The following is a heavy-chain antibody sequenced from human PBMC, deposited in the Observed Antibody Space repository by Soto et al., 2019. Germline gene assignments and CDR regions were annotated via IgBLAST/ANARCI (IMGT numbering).Heavy chain of an antibody. CDR1: GGSIDYYY. D-gene: IGHD3-10*01. V-gene: IGHV4-59*01. J-gene: IGHJ6*02. CDR2: ISDRGTT. Sequence: SETLSLTCTVSGGSIDYYYWTWIRQPPGKGLEWLGFISDRGTTSYNPSLRSRVTISVDTSKNQFSLRLNSVTAADTAVYYCARDSTAWFPYYGIDVWGQGTTVTF. CDR3: ARDSTAWFPYYGIDV.